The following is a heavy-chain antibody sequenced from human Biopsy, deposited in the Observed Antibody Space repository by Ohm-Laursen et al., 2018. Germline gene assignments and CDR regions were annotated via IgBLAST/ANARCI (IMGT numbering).Heavy chain of an antibody. CDR2: IFKDGNT. D-gene: IGHD6-19*01. Sequence: PPGTLSLTCAVSGYSISSDYRWGWIRQAPGKTLEWLGNIFKDGNTHYNPSLRSRLIISIDTSKNQFSLMMTSVSGADTAVYFCARVGSGWAPFDKWGPGTLVTV. CDR3: ARVGSGWAPFDK. CDR1: GYSISSDYR. V-gene: IGHV4-38-2*01. J-gene: IGHJ4*02.